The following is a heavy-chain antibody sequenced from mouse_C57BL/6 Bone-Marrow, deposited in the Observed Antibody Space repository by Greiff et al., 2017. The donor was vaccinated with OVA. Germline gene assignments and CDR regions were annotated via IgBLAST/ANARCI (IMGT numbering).Heavy chain of an antibody. CDR2: IDPENGDT. D-gene: IGHD5-1*01. V-gene: IGHV14-4*01. Sequence: EVKLQESGAELVRPGASVKLSCTASGFNIKDDYMHWVKQRPEQGLEWIGWIDPENGDTEYASKFQGKATITADTSSNTAYLQLSSLTSEDTAVYYCTTSSYLCAYWGQGTLVTVSA. J-gene: IGHJ3*01. CDR3: TTSSYLCAY. CDR1: GFNIKDDY.